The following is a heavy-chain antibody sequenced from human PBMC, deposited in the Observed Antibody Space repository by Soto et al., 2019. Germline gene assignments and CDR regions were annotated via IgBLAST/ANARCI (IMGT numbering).Heavy chain of an antibody. D-gene: IGHD2-15*01. V-gene: IGHV4-31*03. CDR2: IYYSGST. Sequence: QVQLPESGPGLVKPSQTLSLTCTVSGGSISSGGYYWSWIRQHPGKRLEWIGYIYYSGSTYYHPSLKSRITIAIDTSKNQFSLKLSSVTAADTAVYFCARSEDINYYYYMDVWGKGTTVTVSS. J-gene: IGHJ6*03. CDR3: ARSEDINYYYYMDV. CDR1: GGSISSGGYY.